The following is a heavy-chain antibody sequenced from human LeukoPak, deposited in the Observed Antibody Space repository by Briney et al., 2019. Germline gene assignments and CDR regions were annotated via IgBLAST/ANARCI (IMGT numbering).Heavy chain of an antibody. J-gene: IGHJ5*02. Sequence: PSETLSLTCAVYGWTFSGYYLSWVRQPPGKGLEWIGEINHSGSTNYNPSLKSRVTISVDTSKNLFSLKLSSVTAADAAVYYCANIVVVPAAISGTGWFHPWGEGTLVTVSS. CDR2: INHSGST. D-gene: IGHD2-2*02. CDR3: ANIVVVPAAISGTGWFHP. V-gene: IGHV4-34*08. CDR1: GWTFSGYY.